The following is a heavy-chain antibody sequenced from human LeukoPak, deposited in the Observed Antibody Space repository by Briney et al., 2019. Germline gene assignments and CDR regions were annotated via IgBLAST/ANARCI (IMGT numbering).Heavy chain of an antibody. CDR3: ATSRDGRTRFDY. Sequence: GESLKISFKGSGYSFTSYWIGWVRPRPGKGLEGMGIIYPGDSDTRYSPSFQGQVTISDDKSISTAYLQWSSLKASDTAMYYCATSRDGRTRFDYWGQGTLVTVSS. J-gene: IGHJ4*02. CDR2: IYPGDSDT. CDR1: GYSFTSYW. V-gene: IGHV5-51*01. D-gene: IGHD5-24*01.